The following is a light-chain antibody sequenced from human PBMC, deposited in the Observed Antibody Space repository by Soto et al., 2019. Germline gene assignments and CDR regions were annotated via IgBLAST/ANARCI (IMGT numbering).Light chain of an antibody. CDR1: NIGSKS. CDR2: YDS. CDR3: QVWDTSNDHHV. Sequence: SYELTQSPSVSVAPGQTATITGGGNNIGSKSVNWYQQKAGQAPVLVMSYDSDRPSGIPERFSGSNSGNTATLTLSRVESGDEDDYYCQVWDTSNDHHVFGSGTKLTVL. V-gene: IGLV3-21*01. J-gene: IGLJ1*01.